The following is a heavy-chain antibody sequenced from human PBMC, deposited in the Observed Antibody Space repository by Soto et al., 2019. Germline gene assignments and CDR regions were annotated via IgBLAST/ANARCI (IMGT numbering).Heavy chain of an antibody. V-gene: IGHV4-34*01. CDR2: INHSGST. Sequence: SETLSLTCAVYGGSFSGYYWSWIRQPPGKGLEWIGEINHSGSTNYNPSLKSRVTISVDTSKNQFSLKLSSVTAADTAVYYCARGPWFGDRYFDYWGQGTLVTVSS. D-gene: IGHD3-10*01. CDR3: ARGPWFGDRYFDY. CDR1: GGSFSGYY. J-gene: IGHJ4*02.